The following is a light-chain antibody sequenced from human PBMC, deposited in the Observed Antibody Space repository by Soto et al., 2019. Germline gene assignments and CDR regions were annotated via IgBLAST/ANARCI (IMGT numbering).Light chain of an antibody. Sequence: QAVVTQEPSLTVSPGGTVTLTCASSTGAVTSGYYPNWFQQKPGQAPRALIYSTSNTHSWTPARFSGSLLGGKAALTLSGVQPEDEAEYYCLLYYGASGVFGGGTKLTVL. J-gene: IGLJ3*02. CDR3: LLYYGASGV. CDR1: TGAVTSGYY. V-gene: IGLV7-43*01. CDR2: STS.